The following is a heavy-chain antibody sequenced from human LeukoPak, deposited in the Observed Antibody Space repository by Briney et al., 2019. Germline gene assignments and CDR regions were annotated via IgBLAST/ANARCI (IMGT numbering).Heavy chain of an antibody. J-gene: IGHJ4*02. Sequence: SVKVSCKASGYTFTGYYMHWVRQAPGQGLEWMGGIIPIFGTANYAQKFQGRVTITADESTSTAYMELSSLRSEDTAVYYCARDVLAGPGGTLLGYFDYWGQGTLVTVSS. D-gene: IGHD1-14*01. CDR2: IIPIFGTA. CDR3: ARDVLAGPGGTLLGYFDY. V-gene: IGHV1-69*13. CDR1: GYTFTGYY.